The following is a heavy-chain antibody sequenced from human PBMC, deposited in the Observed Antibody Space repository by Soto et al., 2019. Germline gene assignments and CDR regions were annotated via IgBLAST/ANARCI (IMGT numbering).Heavy chain of an antibody. Sequence: EVQLLESGGGLVQPGGSLRLSCAASGFTFSSYAMSWVHQAPGKGLEWVSAISGSGGSTYYADSVKGRFTISRDNSKNTLYLQMNSLRAEDTAVYYCAKDRAKVVAAPGGWFDPWGQGTLVTVSS. D-gene: IGHD2-15*01. J-gene: IGHJ5*02. V-gene: IGHV3-23*01. CDR3: AKDRAKVVAAPGGWFDP. CDR2: ISGSGGST. CDR1: GFTFSSYA.